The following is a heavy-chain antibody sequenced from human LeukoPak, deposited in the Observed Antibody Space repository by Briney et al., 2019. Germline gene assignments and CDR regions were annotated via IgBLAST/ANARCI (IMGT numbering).Heavy chain of an antibody. CDR3: ARRLSYSSGYYLGENAFDI. J-gene: IGHJ3*02. V-gene: IGHV5-51*01. CDR1: GSSFTSYW. D-gene: IGHD3-22*01. CDR2: IYPGDSDT. Sequence: PGESLQISCQGSGSSFTSYWIGGVRRLPGKGLEWMGIIYPGDSDTRYSPSFQGQVTISADKSISTACLQWSSLKASDTAMYYCARRLSYSSGYYLGENAFDIWGQGTMVTVSS.